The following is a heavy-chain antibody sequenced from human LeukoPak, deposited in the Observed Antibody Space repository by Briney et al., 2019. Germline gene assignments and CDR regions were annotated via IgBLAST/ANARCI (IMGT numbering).Heavy chain of an antibody. Sequence: ASVKVSCKASGYTFTSYGISWVRQAPGQGLEWMGWISAYNGNTNYAQKLQGRVTMTTDTSTSTAYMELRGLRSDDTAVYYCARDPGMVAATPGWFDPWGQGTLVTVSS. J-gene: IGHJ5*02. CDR3: ARDPGMVAATPGWFDP. D-gene: IGHD2-15*01. V-gene: IGHV1-18*01. CDR2: ISAYNGNT. CDR1: GYTFTSYG.